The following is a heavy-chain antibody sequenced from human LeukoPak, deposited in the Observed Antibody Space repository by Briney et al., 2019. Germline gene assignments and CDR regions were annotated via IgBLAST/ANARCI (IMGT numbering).Heavy chain of an antibody. CDR3: AFNIAVAGNGIQH. V-gene: IGHV4-30-2*03. CDR2: IYHSGST. D-gene: IGHD6-19*01. CDR1: GGSISSGGYY. Sequence: PSQTLSLTCTVSGGSISSGGYYWSWIRQPPGKGLEWIGSIYHSGSTYYNPSLKSRVTISVDTSKNQFSLKLSSVTAADTAVYYCAFNIAVAGNGIQHWGQGTLVTVSS. J-gene: IGHJ1*01.